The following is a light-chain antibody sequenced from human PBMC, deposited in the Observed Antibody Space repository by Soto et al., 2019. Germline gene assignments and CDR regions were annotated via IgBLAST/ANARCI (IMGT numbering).Light chain of an antibody. Sequence: QSALTQPASVSGSPGQSITISCTGTSSDVGGYNYVSWYQQHSGKAPKLMNYDVSNRPSGVSNRFSGSKSGNTASLTISGLQAEDEADYYCSSYTSSSTRVFGTGTKLTVL. CDR3: SSYTSSSTRV. CDR1: SSDVGGYNY. J-gene: IGLJ1*01. V-gene: IGLV2-14*01. CDR2: DVS.